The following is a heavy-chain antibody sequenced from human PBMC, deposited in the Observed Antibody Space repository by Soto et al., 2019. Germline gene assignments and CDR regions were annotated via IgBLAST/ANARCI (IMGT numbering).Heavy chain of an antibody. CDR3: ARSVGGSNVNFDY. J-gene: IGHJ4*02. CDR1: GYTFTSYD. CDR2: MNPDSGNT. D-gene: IGHD3-10*01. Sequence: QVQLVQSGAEVRTPGASVKVSCKASGYTFTSYDINWVRQATGQGPEWMGWMNPDSGNTGYVQKCQGKVTMSRNKAISTVYMEMSSLRSEDTAVYYCARSVGGSNVNFDYWGQGTLVTVSS. V-gene: IGHV1-8*01.